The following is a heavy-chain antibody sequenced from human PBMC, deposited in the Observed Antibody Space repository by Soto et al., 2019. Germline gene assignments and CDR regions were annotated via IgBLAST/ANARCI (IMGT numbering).Heavy chain of an antibody. V-gene: IGHV3-23*01. CDR1: GFTFSSYA. Sequence: GSLRLSCAASGFTFSSYAMSWVRQAPGKGLEWVSAISGSGGSTYYADSVKGRFTISRDNSKNTLYLQMNSLRAEDTAVYYCANPGGSYYYYGMDVWGQGTTVTVSS. CDR3: ANPGGSYYYYGMDV. CDR2: ISGSGGST. J-gene: IGHJ6*02. D-gene: IGHD3-16*01.